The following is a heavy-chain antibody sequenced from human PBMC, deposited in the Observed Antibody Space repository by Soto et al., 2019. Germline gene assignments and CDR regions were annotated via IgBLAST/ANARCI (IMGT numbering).Heavy chain of an antibody. D-gene: IGHD3-22*01. CDR1: GGSFNSFA. Sequence: QVQLVQSGAEVKKPGSSVKVSCKASGGSFNSFAVSWVRQAPGQGLEWMGGIIPFFNTTSYAQRFQGRVTITADESTITAYMELRRLRSQDTAVYYCARLESTYFDSSGYYWFDPWGQGTLVTVSS. J-gene: IGHJ5*02. CDR3: ARLESTYFDSSGYYWFDP. V-gene: IGHV1-69*01. CDR2: IIPFFNTT.